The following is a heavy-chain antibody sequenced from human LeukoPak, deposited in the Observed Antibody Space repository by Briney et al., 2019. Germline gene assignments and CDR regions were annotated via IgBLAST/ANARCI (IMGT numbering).Heavy chain of an antibody. CDR3: ARDLATRQRTGLYDS. CDR2: IYVDGST. CDR1: GMSVSSNY. V-gene: IGHV3-66*01. J-gene: IGHJ4*02. D-gene: IGHD3-16*02. Sequence: GYPILSFAASGMSVSSNYMIELRQPPGKGIQWVSVIYVDGSTYYADSVKGRITISRDNSRNTLYLQMNSLRAEDTAVYYCARDLATRQRTGLYDSWGQGALVTVSS.